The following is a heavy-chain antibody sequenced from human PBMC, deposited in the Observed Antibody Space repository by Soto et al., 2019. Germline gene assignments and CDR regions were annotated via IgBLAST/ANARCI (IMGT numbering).Heavy chain of an antibody. V-gene: IGHV3-23*01. D-gene: IGHD2-2*01. CDR1: GFTFSSYA. J-gene: IGHJ6*02. CDR3: AKIGTGYCSSTSCYYYYGMDV. CDR2: ISGSGGST. Sequence: RLSCAASGFTFSSYAMSWVRQAPGKGLEWVSAISGSGGSTYYADSVKGRFTISRDNSKNTLYLQMNSLRAEDTAVYYCAKIGTGYCSSTSCYYYYGMDVWGQGTTVTVSS.